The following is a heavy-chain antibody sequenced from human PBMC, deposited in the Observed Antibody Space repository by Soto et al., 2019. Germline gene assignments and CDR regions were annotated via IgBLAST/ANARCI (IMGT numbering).Heavy chain of an antibody. J-gene: IGHJ4*02. CDR3: AKREGNTYGLFH. D-gene: IGHD5-18*01. CDR2: IKTDGSSA. Sequence: EVQLVESGGGLVQPGGSLRLSCAASGFSFSSYWIHWVRQAPGKGLVWVSRIKTDGSSADYADSVKGRFTISRDNAKNTLYLQMNNLRGEDTAVHFCAKREGNTYGLFHWGQGTLVAVSS. V-gene: IGHV3-74*01. CDR1: GFSFSSYW.